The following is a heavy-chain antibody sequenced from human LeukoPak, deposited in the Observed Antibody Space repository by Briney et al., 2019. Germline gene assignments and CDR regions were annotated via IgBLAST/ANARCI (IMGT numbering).Heavy chain of an antibody. CDR3: ARGPSSIAARPSLGFDY. D-gene: IGHD6-6*01. J-gene: IGHJ4*02. CDR1: GGSFSGYY. V-gene: IGHV4-34*01. CDR2: IGHSGST. Sequence: SETLSLTCAVYGGSFSGYYWSWIRQPPGKGLEWIGEIGHSGSTNYNPSLKSRVTISVDTSKNQFSLKLSSVTAADAAVYYCARGPSSIAARPSLGFDYWGQGTLVTVSS.